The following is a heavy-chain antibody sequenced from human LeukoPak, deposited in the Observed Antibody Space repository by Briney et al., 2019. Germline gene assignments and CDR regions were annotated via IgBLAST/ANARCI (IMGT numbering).Heavy chain of an antibody. CDR1: GYTFTGYY. Sequence: ASVRVSCKASGYTFTGYYMHWVRQAPGQGLEWMGWINPNSGGTNYAQKFQGRVTMTRDTSISTAYMELSRLRSDDTAVYYCARDSSPGTYYDFWSGLGYWSQGTLVTVSP. V-gene: IGHV1-2*02. CDR2: INPNSGGT. CDR3: ARDSSPGTYYDFWSGLGY. J-gene: IGHJ4*02. D-gene: IGHD3-3*01.